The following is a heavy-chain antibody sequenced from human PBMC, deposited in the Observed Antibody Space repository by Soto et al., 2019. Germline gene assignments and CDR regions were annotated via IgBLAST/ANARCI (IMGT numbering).Heavy chain of an antibody. Sequence: SETLSLTCAVYGGTFSGYYWSWIRQPPGKGLEWIGEINHSGSTNYNPSLKSRVTTSVDTSKNQFSLKLSSVTAADTAVYYCARGKKYCSSTSCYGGGYYYYGMDVWGQGTTVTVSS. CDR2: INHSGST. D-gene: IGHD2-2*01. J-gene: IGHJ6*02. CDR1: GGTFSGYY. CDR3: ARGKKYCSSTSCYGGGYYYYGMDV. V-gene: IGHV4-34*01.